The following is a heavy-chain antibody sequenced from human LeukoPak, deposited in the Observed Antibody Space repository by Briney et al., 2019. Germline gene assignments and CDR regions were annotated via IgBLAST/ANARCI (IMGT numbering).Heavy chain of an antibody. Sequence: ASVKVSCKASGGTFSSYAISWVRQSPGQGLEWMGRIIPILGIANYAQKFQGRVTITADKSTSTAYMELSSLRSEDTAVYYCARPAAGMAFDYWGQGTLVTVSS. CDR3: ARPAAGMAFDY. CDR2: IIPILGIA. V-gene: IGHV1-69*04. J-gene: IGHJ4*02. CDR1: GGTFSSYA. D-gene: IGHD6-13*01.